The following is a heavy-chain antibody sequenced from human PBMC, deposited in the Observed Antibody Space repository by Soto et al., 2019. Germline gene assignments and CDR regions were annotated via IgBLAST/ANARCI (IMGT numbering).Heavy chain of an antibody. CDR2: FSDSGST. Sequence: QVQLQQWGAGLLKPSETLSLICAVYGGSFSGNYWSGIRQPPGKGLEWIGEFSDSGSTNYNPSLKGRVTISEDMSKSQFSLKLSSVTAADTAVYYCARGNFYYGLDVWVQGTTVTVSS. CDR1: GGSFSGNY. V-gene: IGHV4-34*01. J-gene: IGHJ6*02. CDR3: ARGNFYYGLDV.